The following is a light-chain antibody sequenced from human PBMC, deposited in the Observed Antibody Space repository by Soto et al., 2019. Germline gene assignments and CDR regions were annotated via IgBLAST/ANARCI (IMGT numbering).Light chain of an antibody. V-gene: IGKV4-1*01. Sequence: DIVMTQSPDSLAGSLGERATINCKSSQSVLYSSNNKNYLAWYQQKPGQPPKLLIYWASTRESGVPDRFSGSGSGTDFTLTISSLQAEDVAVYYCQQHYSTPPGTFGQGTKVEIK. CDR1: QSVLYSSNNKNY. CDR3: QQHYSTPPGT. J-gene: IGKJ1*01. CDR2: WAS.